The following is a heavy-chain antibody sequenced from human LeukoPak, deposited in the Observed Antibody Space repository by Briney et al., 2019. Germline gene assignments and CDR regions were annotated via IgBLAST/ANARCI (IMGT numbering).Heavy chain of an antibody. J-gene: IGHJ4*02. CDR3: ARGSRGKNILVVPAARVYFDY. Sequence: SETLSLTCAVYGGSFSDYYWSWIRQPPRKGLEWIGEINHSGSTNYNQSLKSRVTISVDTSKNQFSLKLSSVPAADTAVYYCARGSRGKNILVVPAARVYFDYWGQGTLVTVSS. CDR2: INHSGST. D-gene: IGHD2-2*01. V-gene: IGHV4-34*01. CDR1: GGSFSDYY.